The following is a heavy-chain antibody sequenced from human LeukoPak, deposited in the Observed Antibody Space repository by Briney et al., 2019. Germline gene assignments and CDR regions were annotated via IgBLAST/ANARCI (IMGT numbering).Heavy chain of an antibody. CDR3: ARGTPYYYDSSGYDY. D-gene: IGHD3-22*01. J-gene: IGHJ4*02. CDR2: IIPIFGTA. V-gene: IGHV1-69*13. CDR1: GGTFSSYA. Sequence: SVKVSCKASGGTFSSYAISWVRQAPGQGLEWMGGIIPIFGTANYAQKFQGRVTTTADESTSTAYMELSSLRSEDTAVYYCARGTPYYYDSSGYDYWGQGTLVTVSS.